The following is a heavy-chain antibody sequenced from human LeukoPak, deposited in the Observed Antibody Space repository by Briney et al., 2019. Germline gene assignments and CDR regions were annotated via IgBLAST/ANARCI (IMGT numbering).Heavy chain of an antibody. Sequence: SETLSLTCAVYGGSFSGYYWSWIRQPPGKGLEWIGEINHSGSTNYNPSLKSRVTISVDTSKNQFSLKLSSVTAADTAVYYCARGTPYCSSTSCYFRWYYFDYWGQGTLVTVSS. CDR1: GGSFSGYY. CDR2: INHSGST. V-gene: IGHV4-34*01. J-gene: IGHJ4*02. CDR3: ARGTPYCSSTSCYFRWYYFDY. D-gene: IGHD2-2*01.